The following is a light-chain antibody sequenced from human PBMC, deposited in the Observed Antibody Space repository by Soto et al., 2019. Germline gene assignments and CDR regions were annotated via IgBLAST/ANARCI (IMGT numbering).Light chain of an antibody. CDR2: DAS. V-gene: IGKV1-5*01. J-gene: IGKJ1*01. CDR1: QSITTW. CDR3: QQYHSYPWT. Sequence: DIQMTQSPSTLSAPVGVRVIITCRASQSITTWLAWYQQKPGKAPKVLIFDASSLESGVPSRFSGSGSGTEFTLTISSVQPVDVATYYCQQYHSYPWTFGQGTKVEIK.